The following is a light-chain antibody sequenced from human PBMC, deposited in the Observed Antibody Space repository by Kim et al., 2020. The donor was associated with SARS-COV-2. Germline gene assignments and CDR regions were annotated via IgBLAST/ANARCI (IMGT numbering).Light chain of an antibody. CDR1: QSVSSY. J-gene: IGKJ5*01. V-gene: IGKV3-11*01. CDR2: DAF. CDR3: QQRSNWPLIT. Sequence: SPGERATLSCRASQSVSSYVAWYQQKPGQAPRLLIYDAFNRATGIPARFSGSGSGTDFTLTISSLEPEDFAVYYCQQRSNWPLITFGQGTRLEIK.